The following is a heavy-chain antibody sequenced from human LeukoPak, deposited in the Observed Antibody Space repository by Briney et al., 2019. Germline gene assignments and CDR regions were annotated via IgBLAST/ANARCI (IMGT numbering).Heavy chain of an antibody. J-gene: IGHJ4*02. CDR1: GFSFSSYA. CDR3: AKDKNYAFDY. Sequence: GGSLRLSCAASGFSFSSYAMSWVRQAPGKGLEWVSAVSGNGDKRYYAASVKGRFTISRDNSKNTLYLQMNSLSAEDTAVYYCAKDKNYAFDYWGQGTLVTVS. CDR2: VSGNGDKR. D-gene: IGHD1-7*01. V-gene: IGHV3-23*01.